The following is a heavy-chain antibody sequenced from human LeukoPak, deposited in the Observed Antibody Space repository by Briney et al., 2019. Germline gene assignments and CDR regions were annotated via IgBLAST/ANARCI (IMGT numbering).Heavy chain of an antibody. D-gene: IGHD4-11*01. V-gene: IGHV4-39*01. J-gene: IGHJ4*02. CDR3: ARSAYSNYEDANFDY. CDR1: GGSISSSSYY. Sequence: SETLSLTCTVSGGSISSSSYYWGWIRQPPGKGLEWIGSIYYSGSIYYNPSLKSRVTISVDTSKNQFSLKLSSVTAADTAVYYCARSAYSNYEDANFDYWGQGTLVTVSS. CDR2: IYYSGSI.